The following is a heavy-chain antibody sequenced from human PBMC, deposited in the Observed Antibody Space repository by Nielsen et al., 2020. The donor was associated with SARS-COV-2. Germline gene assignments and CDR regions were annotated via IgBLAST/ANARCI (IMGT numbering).Heavy chain of an antibody. J-gene: IGHJ4*02. CDR3: ARDWAVADPGGYGY. Sequence: SLKISCAASGFTFDDYAMHWVRQAPGKGLEWVSGISWNSGSIGYADSVKGRFTISRDNSKNTLYLQMNSLRAEDTAVYYCARDWAVADPGGYGYWGQGTLVTVSS. CDR2: ISWNSGSI. D-gene: IGHD6-19*01. CDR1: GFTFDDYA. V-gene: IGHV3-9*01.